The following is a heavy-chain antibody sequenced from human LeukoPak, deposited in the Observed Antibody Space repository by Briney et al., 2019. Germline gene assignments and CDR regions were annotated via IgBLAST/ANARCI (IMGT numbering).Heavy chain of an antibody. CDR3: TRVHKRYCSSTSCSNFDY. CDR2: IRSKAYGGTT. CDR1: GFTFGDYA. J-gene: IGHJ4*02. V-gene: IGHV3-49*04. Sequence: GGSLRLSCTASGFTFGDYAMSWVRQAPGKGLEWVGFIRSKAYGGTTEYAASVKGRFTISRDDSKSIAYLQMNSLKTEDTAVYYCTRVHKRYCSSTSCSNFDYWGQGTLVTVSS. D-gene: IGHD2-2*01.